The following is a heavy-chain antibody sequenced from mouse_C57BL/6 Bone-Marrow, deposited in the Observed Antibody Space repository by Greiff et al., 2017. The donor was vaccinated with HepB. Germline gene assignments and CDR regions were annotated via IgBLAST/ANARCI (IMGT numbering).Heavy chain of an antibody. CDR3: ARQDYYGSNSDY. Sequence: EVQLVEPGGGLVQPGGSLKLSCAASGFTFSDYYMSWVRQTPEKRLEWVAYISNGGGSTYYPDTVKGRFTISRDNAENTLYLQMSRLKSEDTAVYYCARQDYYGSNSDYWGQGTTLTVSS. CDR1: GFTFSDYY. CDR2: ISNGGGST. V-gene: IGHV5-12*01. J-gene: IGHJ2*01. D-gene: IGHD1-1*01.